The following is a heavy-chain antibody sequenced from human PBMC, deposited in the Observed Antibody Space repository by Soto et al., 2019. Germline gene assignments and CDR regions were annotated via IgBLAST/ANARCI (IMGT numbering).Heavy chain of an antibody. CDR2: ISAYNGNT. CDR3: ARRRSSCGYYPYGGGLVP. V-gene: IGHV1-18*01. J-gene: IGHJ5*02. D-gene: IGHD3-22*01. Sequence: ASVKVSCKASGYTFTSYGISWVRQAPGQGLEWMGWISAYNGNTNYAQKLQGRVTMTTDTSTSTAYMELRSLRSDDTAVYYCARRRSSCGYYPYGGGLVPWGQGTLVIVSS. CDR1: GYTFTSYG.